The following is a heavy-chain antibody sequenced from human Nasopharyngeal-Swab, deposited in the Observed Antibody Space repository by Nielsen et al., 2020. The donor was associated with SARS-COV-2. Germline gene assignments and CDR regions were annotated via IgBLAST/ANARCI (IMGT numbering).Heavy chain of an antibody. CDR2: IKSDGSTT. CDR3: TRDFLAAAGSFDI. J-gene: IGHJ3*02. D-gene: IGHD6-13*01. Sequence: GESLKISCAASGFTFSSYWMHWVRQAPGKGLVWVSRIKSDGSTTNYADSAKGRFTISRDNAKNTLYLQMHSLRAEDTAVYYCTRDFLAAAGSFDIWGQGTMVTVSS. CDR1: GFTFSSYW. V-gene: IGHV3-74*01.